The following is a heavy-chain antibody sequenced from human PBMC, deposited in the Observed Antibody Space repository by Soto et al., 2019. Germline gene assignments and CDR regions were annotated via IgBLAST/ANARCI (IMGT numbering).Heavy chain of an antibody. D-gene: IGHD2-2*01. Sequence: PGGSLRLSCAASGLTFSNYAMNWVRQAPGKGLEWVSALSGSGASTYYADSVKGRFTISRDNSKNTLYLQMNSLRAEDTAIYFCAKSPSVVLVPSSLGGNNWFDPWGQGTLVTVSS. CDR2: LSGSGAST. J-gene: IGHJ5*02. CDR3: AKSPSVVLVPSSLGGNNWFDP. CDR1: GLTFSNYA. V-gene: IGHV3-23*01.